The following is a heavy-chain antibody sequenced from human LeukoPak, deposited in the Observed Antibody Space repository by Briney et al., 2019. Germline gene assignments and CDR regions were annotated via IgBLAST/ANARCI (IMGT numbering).Heavy chain of an antibody. J-gene: IGHJ4*02. CDR2: IIPIVGTT. CDR3: ARGGYYYDSSGYSHLPDY. CDR1: GGTFSSYA. V-gene: IGHV1-69*13. D-gene: IGHD3-22*01. Sequence: ASVKVSCKASGGTFSSYAFSWVRQAPGQGLEWMGGIIPIVGTTNYAQMFQGRVTIAADESTSTAYMELSSLRSEDTAVYYCARGGYYYDSSGYSHLPDYWGQGTLVTVSA.